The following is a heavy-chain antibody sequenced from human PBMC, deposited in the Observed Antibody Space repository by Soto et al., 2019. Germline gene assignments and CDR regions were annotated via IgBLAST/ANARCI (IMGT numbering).Heavy chain of an antibody. D-gene: IGHD4-17*01. Sequence: SETLSLTCAVYGWSFSVYYWSWIRQPPGKGLEWIGEINHSGSTNYNPSLKSRVTISVDTSKNQFSLKLSSVTAADTAVYYCARATVTTFAFDIWGQGTMVAVSS. J-gene: IGHJ3*02. CDR2: INHSGST. CDR3: ARATVTTFAFDI. CDR1: GWSFSVYY. V-gene: IGHV4-34*01.